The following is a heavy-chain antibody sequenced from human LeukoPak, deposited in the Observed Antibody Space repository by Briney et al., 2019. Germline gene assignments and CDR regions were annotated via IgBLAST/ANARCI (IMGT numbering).Heavy chain of an antibody. V-gene: IGHV4-59*01. Sequence: SETLSLTCTVSGGSISSYYWSWIRQPPGKGLEWIGYIYYSGSTNYNPSLKSRVTISVDTSKNQFSLKLSSVTAADTAVYYCARVSGPDYSNYADYWGQGTLVTVSS. D-gene: IGHD4-11*01. J-gene: IGHJ4*02. CDR1: GGSISSYY. CDR2: IYYSGST. CDR3: ARVSGPDYSNYADY.